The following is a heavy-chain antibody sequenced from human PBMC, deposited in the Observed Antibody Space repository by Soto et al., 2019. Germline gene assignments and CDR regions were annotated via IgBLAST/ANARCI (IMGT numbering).Heavy chain of an antibody. CDR1: GGSISSGDYY. D-gene: IGHD2-15*01. CDR2: IYHSGST. Sequence: SETLSLPCTVSGGSISSGDYYWGWIRQPPGKGLEWIGYIYHSGSTNYNPSLKSRVTISVDTSKNQFSLKLSSVTAADTAVYYCARRYGGTFDYWGQGTLVTVSS. J-gene: IGHJ4*02. CDR3: ARRYGGTFDY. V-gene: IGHV4-30-4*01.